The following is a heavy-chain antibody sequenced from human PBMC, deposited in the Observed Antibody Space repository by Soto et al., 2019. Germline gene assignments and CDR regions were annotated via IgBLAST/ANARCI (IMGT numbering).Heavy chain of an antibody. D-gene: IGHD3-10*01. CDR2: ISYDGSNK. CDR1: GFTFSSYA. J-gene: IGHJ6*02. CDR3: ARGLVRGVPQSGMDV. V-gene: IGHV3-30-3*01. Sequence: GGSLRLSCAASGFTFSSYAMHWVRQAPGKGLEWVAVISYDGSNKYYADSVKGRFTISRDNSKNTLYLQMNSLRAEDTAVYYCARGLVRGVPQSGMDVWGQGTTVTVSS.